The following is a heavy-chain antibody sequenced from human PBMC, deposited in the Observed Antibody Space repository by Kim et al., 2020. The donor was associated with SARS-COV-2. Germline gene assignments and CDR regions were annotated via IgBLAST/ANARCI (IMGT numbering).Heavy chain of an antibody. CDR1: GFTFSSYG. V-gene: IGHV3-30*18. CDR2: ISYDGSNK. Sequence: GGSLRLSCAASGFTFSSYGMHWVRQAPGKGLEWVAVISYDGSNKYYADSVKGRFTISRDNSKNTLYLQMNSLRAEDTAVYYCAKAGYSSARRVDYFDYWGQGTLVTVSS. D-gene: IGHD6-19*01. CDR3: AKAGYSSARRVDYFDY. J-gene: IGHJ4*02.